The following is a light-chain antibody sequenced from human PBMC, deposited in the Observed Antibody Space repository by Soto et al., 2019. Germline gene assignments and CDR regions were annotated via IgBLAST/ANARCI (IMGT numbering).Light chain of an antibody. CDR2: DVS. CDR3: SSYTSSSRV. J-gene: IGLJ2*01. V-gene: IGLV2-14*01. Sequence: QSALTQPASVSGSPGQSITISCTGTSSDVGGYNYVSWYQQHPGKAPKLMIYDVSNRPSGVCNRFSGSKSGNTASLTISGLQAEDEADYYCSSYTSSSRVFGGGTQLTVL. CDR1: SSDVGGYNY.